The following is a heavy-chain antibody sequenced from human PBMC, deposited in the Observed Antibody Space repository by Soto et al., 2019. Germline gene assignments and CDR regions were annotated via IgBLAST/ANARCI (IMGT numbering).Heavy chain of an antibody. V-gene: IGHV4-39*01. CDR1: GGSISSSSYY. Sequence: QLQLQESGPGLVKPSETLSLTCTVSGGSISSSSYYWGWIRQPPGKGLEWIGSIYYSGSTYYNPSLKSRVTISVDTSKNQFSLKLSSVTAADTAVYYCARRPSTVVTHPWFDPWGQGTLVTVSS. CDR2: IYYSGST. J-gene: IGHJ5*02. D-gene: IGHD4-17*01. CDR3: ARRPSTVVTHPWFDP.